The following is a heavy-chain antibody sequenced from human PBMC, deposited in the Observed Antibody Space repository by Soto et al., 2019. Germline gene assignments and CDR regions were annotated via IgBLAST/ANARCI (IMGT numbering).Heavy chain of an antibody. V-gene: IGHV4-38-2*01. CDR2: IYHGGST. J-gene: IGHJ4*02. D-gene: IGHD3-22*01. CDR1: GYSISSGYY. CDR3: ARSRARDSSGYYYPLDFDY. Sequence: SETLSLTCAVSGYSISSGYYWGWLRQPPGKGLEWIGSIYHGGSTYYNPSLKIRVTISADTSKNQFSLKLSSVTAADTAVYYCARSRARDSSGYYYPLDFDYWGQGTLVTVSS.